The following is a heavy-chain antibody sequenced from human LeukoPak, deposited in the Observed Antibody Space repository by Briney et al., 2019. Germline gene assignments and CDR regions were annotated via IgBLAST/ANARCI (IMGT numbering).Heavy chain of an antibody. J-gene: IGHJ5*02. V-gene: IGHV3-53*01. CDR2: IYSGGNT. CDR1: GFTVRSNS. CDR3: AREPTDGYTP. Sequence: PGGSLRLSCAASGFTVRSNSMSWVRQAPGKGLEWVSIIYSGGNTFYADSVKGRFTISRDSSKNTLYLQMNSVRADDTAVYYCAREPTDGYTPWGQGTLVTVSS. D-gene: IGHD5-24*01.